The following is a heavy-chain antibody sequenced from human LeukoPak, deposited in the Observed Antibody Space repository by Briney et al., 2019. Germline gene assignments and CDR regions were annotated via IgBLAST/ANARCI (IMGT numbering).Heavy chain of an antibody. CDR1: GYTFTGYY. CDR2: INPNSGGT. CDR3: ARGARSVIVVEDGMDV. V-gene: IGHV1-2*04. D-gene: IGHD3-22*01. J-gene: IGHJ6*02. Sequence: GASVKVSCKASGYTFTGYYMHWVRQAPGQGLEWMGWINPNSGGTNYAQKFQGWVTMTRDTSISTAYMELSRLRSDDTAVYYCARGARSVIVVEDGMDVWGQGTTVTVSS.